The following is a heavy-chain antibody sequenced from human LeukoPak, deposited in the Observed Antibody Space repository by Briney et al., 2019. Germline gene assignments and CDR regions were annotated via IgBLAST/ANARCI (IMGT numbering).Heavy chain of an antibody. CDR3: AREAVGMVATFS. CDR1: GFTVSSNY. D-gene: IGHD5-12*01. CDR2: IYSGGST. Sequence: GGSLRLSCAASGFTVSSNYMSWVRQAPGKGLEWVSVIYSGGSTYYADPVKGRFTISRDNSKNTLYLQMNGLRAEDTAVYYCAREAVGMVATFSWGQGTLVTVSS. V-gene: IGHV3-53*01. J-gene: IGHJ5*02.